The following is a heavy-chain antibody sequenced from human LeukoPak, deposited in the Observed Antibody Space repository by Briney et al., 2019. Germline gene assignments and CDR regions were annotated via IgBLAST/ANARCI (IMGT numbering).Heavy chain of an antibody. D-gene: IGHD2-15*01. CDR2: INPNSGGT. CDR3: ARGYCSGGSCYYYYYYYYGMDV. V-gene: IGHV1-2*02. CDR1: GYTFTSYD. Sequence: ASVKVSCKASGYTFTSYDINWVRQATGQGLEWMGWINPNSGGTNYAQRFQGRVTMTRDTSISTAYMELSRLRSDDTAVYYCARGYCSGGSCYYYYYYYYGMDVWGQGTTVTVSS. J-gene: IGHJ6*02.